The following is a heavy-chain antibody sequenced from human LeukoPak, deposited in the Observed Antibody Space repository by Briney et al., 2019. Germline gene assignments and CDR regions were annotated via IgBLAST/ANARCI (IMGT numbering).Heavy chain of an antibody. D-gene: IGHD3-10*01. CDR1: GYTFTSYY. V-gene: IGHV1-46*01. CDR2: ISPSGGST. Sequence: GASVTVSFTASGYTFTSYYMHWVRQAPGQGVEWMGIISPSGGSTSYAQKFQGRVTMTRDMSTSTAYMELRSLRSEDTAVYYCAIDFERSGSSNNWFDPWGQGTLVTVSS. J-gene: IGHJ5*02. CDR3: AIDFERSGSSNNWFDP.